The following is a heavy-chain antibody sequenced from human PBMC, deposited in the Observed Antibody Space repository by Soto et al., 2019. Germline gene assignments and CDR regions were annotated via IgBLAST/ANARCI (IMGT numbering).Heavy chain of an antibody. D-gene: IGHD3-3*01. Sequence: QVQLVQSGAEVKKPGASVKVSCKASGYTFTGYYMHWVRQAPGQGLEWMGWINPNSGGTNYAQKFQGRVTMTRDTSISTAYMELSRLRSDDTAVYYCSRNLEAVSGYYTGWFDPWGQGTLVTVSS. CDR3: SRNLEAVSGYYTGWFDP. J-gene: IGHJ5*02. CDR2: INPNSGGT. CDR1: GYTFTGYY. V-gene: IGHV1-2*02.